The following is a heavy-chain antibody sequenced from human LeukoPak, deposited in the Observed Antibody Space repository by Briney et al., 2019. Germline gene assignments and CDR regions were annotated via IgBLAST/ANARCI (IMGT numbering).Heavy chain of an antibody. CDR2: IYYSGST. J-gene: IGHJ2*01. V-gene: IGHV4-34*01. CDR3: ASLETHYGDYEGGL. Sequence: SETLSLTCAVYGGSFSGYYWSWIRQPPGKGLEWIGYIYYSGSTYYNPSLKSRVTISVDTSKNQFSLKLSSVTAADTAVYYCASLETHYGDYEGGLWGRGTLVTVSS. CDR1: GGSFSGYY. D-gene: IGHD4-17*01.